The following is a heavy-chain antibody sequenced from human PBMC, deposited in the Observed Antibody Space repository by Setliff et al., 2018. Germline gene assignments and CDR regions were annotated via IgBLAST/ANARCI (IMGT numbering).Heavy chain of an antibody. J-gene: IGHJ4*01. Sequence: GGSLRLSCAASGFTVSSFSMHWVRQAPVKGLDWVATLSDDGSEKYYVDSVKGRFTISRDNAKNSVYLQMSSLRVEDSAVYYCATGAWGDLWGQGTLVTVSS. CDR3: ATGAWGDL. CDR1: GFTVSSFS. V-gene: IGHV3-7*01. CDR2: LSDDGSEK. D-gene: IGHD2-21*02.